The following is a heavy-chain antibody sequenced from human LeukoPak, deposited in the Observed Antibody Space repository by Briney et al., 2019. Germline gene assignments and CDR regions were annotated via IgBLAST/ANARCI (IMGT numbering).Heavy chain of an antibody. Sequence: PGGSLRLSCAASGFTFSSYGMHWVRQAPGKGLEWVAVISYDGSNKYYADSVKGRFTISRDNSKNTLYLQMNSLRAEDTAVYYCARDENVFDPWGQGTLVTVSS. J-gene: IGHJ5*02. CDR1: GFTFSSYG. CDR3: ARDENVFDP. CDR2: ISYDGSNK. V-gene: IGHV3-30*03.